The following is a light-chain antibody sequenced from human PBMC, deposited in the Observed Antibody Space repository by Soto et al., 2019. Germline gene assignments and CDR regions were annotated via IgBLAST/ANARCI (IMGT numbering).Light chain of an antibody. J-gene: IGLJ2*01. CDR3: SSHTNSNTRI. V-gene: IGLV2-14*01. CDR1: SSDVGGYNY. CDR2: EVS. Sequence: QSVLTQPASVSGSPGQSITISCTGSSSDVGGYNYVSWYQQHPGKAPKIMIYEVSNRPSGVSNRFSGSKSGNTASLTISGLQAEDEADYYCSSHTNSNTRIFGGGTKVTVL.